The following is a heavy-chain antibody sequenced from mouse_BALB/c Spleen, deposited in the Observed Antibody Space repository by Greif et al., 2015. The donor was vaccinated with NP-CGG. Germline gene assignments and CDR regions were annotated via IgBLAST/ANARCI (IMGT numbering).Heavy chain of an antibody. D-gene: IGHD1-1*01. Sequence: QVQLQQSGPELVRPGVSVKISCKGSGYTFTDYAMHWVKQSHAKSLEWIGVISTYYGNTNYNQKFKGKATMTVDKSSSTAYMELARLTSEDSAIYYCARSGVYYGSSYDWYFDVWGAGTTVTVSS. J-gene: IGHJ1*01. V-gene: IGHV1-67*01. CDR2: ISTYYGNT. CDR1: GYTFTDYA. CDR3: ARSGVYYGSSYDWYFDV.